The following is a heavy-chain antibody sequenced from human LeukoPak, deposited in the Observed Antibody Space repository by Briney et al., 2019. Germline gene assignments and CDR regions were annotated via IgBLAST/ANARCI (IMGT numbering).Heavy chain of an antibody. V-gene: IGHV4-59*12. Sequence: SETLSLTCTASGGSISSYYWSWIRQPPGKGLEWIGYIYHSGSTYYNPSLKSRVTISVDRSKNQFSLKLSSVTAADTAVYYCARDEPTFSGSYGPIDYWGQGTLVTVSS. D-gene: IGHD1-26*01. CDR2: IYHSGST. CDR1: GGSISSYY. CDR3: ARDEPTFSGSYGPIDY. J-gene: IGHJ4*02.